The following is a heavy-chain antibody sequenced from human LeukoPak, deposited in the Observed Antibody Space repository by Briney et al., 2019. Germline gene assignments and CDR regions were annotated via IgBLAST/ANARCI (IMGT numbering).Heavy chain of an antibody. D-gene: IGHD2-15*01. J-gene: IGHJ4*02. CDR1: GFTVSSNS. Sequence: GGSLRLSCVVSGFTVSSNSMSWVRQAPGKGLEWVSVIYSGGTTYYADSVKGRFTISRDNSKKTLYLQMNSLRAEDTAVYYCARGGGAVVAATFDYWGQGTLVTVSS. V-gene: IGHV3-53*01. CDR3: ARGGGAVVAATFDY. CDR2: IYSGGTT.